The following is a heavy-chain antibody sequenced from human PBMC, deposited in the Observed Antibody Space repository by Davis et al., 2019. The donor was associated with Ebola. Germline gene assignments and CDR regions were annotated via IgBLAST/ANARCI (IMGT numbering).Heavy chain of an antibody. CDR3: AKYITTSPSRYFDP. D-gene: IGHD1-1*01. CDR1: GFTFSSYS. CDR2: IGSGGGDI. Sequence: GGSLRLSCTVSGFTFSSYSMTWVRQSPGKGLERVSVIGSGGGDIQYADFVKGRFTISRDNSKNTLYLQMNSLRAEDTAIYYCAKYITTSPSRYFDPWGQGTLVTVSS. V-gene: IGHV3-23*01. J-gene: IGHJ5*02.